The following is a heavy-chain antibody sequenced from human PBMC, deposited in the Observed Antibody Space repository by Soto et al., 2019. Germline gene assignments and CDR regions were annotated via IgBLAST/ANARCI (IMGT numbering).Heavy chain of an antibody. D-gene: IGHD5-18*01. Sequence: QVQLQESGPGLVKPSQTLSLTCTVSGGSISSGDYYWSWIRQPPGKGLEWIGYIYYSGSTYYNPSLNSRVTISVDTSKNQLYLKLRSVTAANTAVYYCARGDTAMAQFDYWGQGTLVTVSS. CDR1: GGSISSGDYY. V-gene: IGHV4-30-4*01. CDR2: IYYSGST. CDR3: ARGDTAMAQFDY. J-gene: IGHJ4*02.